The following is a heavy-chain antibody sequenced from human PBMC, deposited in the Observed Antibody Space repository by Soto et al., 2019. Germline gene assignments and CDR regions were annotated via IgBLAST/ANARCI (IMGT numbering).Heavy chain of an antibody. Sequence: QVQLVQSGAEVKKPGASVKVSCKASGYTFTGDYMPWGRQAPGQGPEWMGWINPNSGGTTYAQKLQGRVTVTRDTSISTAYMELSSLRSDDTAVYYCARGGSSSLDYWGQGTLVTVSS. J-gene: IGHJ4*02. V-gene: IGHV1-2*02. CDR2: INPNSGGT. CDR1: GYTFTGDY. CDR3: ARGGSSSLDY. D-gene: IGHD6-6*01.